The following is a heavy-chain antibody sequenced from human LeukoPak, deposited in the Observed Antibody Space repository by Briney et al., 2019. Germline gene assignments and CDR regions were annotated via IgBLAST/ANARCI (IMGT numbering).Heavy chain of an antibody. J-gene: IGHJ2*01. V-gene: IGHV4-30-2*01. CDR2: IYHSGNT. CDR3: ARALQWQQLVLSTIDPEWYFDL. D-gene: IGHD6-13*01. CDR1: GGSISSGGYY. Sequence: SETLFLTCTVSGGSISSGGYYWSWIRQLPGKGLEWIGYIYHSGNTYYNPSLKSRVTISVDRSKNQFSLKLSSVTAADTAVYYCARALQWQQLVLSTIDPEWYFDLWGRGTLVTVSS.